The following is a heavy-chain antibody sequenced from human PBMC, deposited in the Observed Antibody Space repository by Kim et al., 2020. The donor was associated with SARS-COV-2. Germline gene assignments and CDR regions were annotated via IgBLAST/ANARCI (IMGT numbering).Heavy chain of an antibody. D-gene: IGHD4-17*01. Sequence: DSVKGRFTISRDNAKNSLYLQMNSLRAEDTAVYYCARDDYGDYHYYGMDVWGQGTTVTVSS. J-gene: IGHJ6*02. CDR3: ARDDYGDYHYYGMDV. V-gene: IGHV3-21*01.